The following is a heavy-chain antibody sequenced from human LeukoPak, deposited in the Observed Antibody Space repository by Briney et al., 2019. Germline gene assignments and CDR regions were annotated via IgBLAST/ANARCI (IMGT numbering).Heavy chain of an antibody. V-gene: IGHV3-21*01. CDR2: IGGSSGYI. CDR1: GFTFSGYS. J-gene: IGHJ4*02. Sequence: GGSLRLSCAASGFTFSGYSMNWVRQASGKGLEWLSSIGGSSGYIYHADSVKGRFTISRDNAKNSLYLQMNSLRDEDTAVYYCARDQFFDYWGQGTLVTVSS. CDR3: ARDQFFDY.